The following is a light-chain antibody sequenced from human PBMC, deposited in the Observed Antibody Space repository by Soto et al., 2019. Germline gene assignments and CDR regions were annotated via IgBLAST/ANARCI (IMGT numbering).Light chain of an antibody. CDR1: SSDIGNYNS. V-gene: IGLV2-14*01. CDR2: EVT. CDR3: GSWTTYRNYV. Sequence: QSVLTQPASVSGSPGQSITIPCTGTSSDIGNYNSVSWYQQHPGKAPKLIIYEVTNRPSGVSDRFSGSKSGNTASLTISGLQAEDEADYYCGSWTTYRNYVLANGTKVT. J-gene: IGLJ1*01.